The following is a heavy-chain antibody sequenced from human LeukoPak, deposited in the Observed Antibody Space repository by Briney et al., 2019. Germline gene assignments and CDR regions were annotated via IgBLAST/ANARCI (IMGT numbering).Heavy chain of an antibody. CDR1: GYTFTSYD. J-gene: IGHJ4*02. CDR3: ARVPDILTGYPLYSFDY. CDR2: MIPNSSYT. V-gene: IGHV1-8*03. Sequence: ASVSLSRTASGYTFTSYDINWVRLAPAQGLGWVGGMIPNSSYTGYAQKFQGRVTITRNTSISKAYTEVSSLRSEDTSVYYCARVPDILTGYPLYSFDYWGLGTLVTVSS. D-gene: IGHD3-9*01.